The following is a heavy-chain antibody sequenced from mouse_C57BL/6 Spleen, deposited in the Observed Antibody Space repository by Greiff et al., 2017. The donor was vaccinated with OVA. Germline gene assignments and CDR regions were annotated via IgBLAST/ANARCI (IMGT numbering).Heavy chain of an antibody. V-gene: IGHV5-6*01. D-gene: IGHD2-5*01. CDR2: ISSGGSYT. J-gene: IGHJ4*01. CDR1: GFTFSSYG. CDR3: ARHDSNYPMDY. Sequence: EVKLMDSGGDLVKPGGSLKLSCAASGFTFSSYGMSWVRQTPDKRLEWVATISSGGSYTYYPDSVKGRFTISRDNAKNTLYLQMSSLKSEDTAMYYCARHDSNYPMDYWGQGTSVTVSS.